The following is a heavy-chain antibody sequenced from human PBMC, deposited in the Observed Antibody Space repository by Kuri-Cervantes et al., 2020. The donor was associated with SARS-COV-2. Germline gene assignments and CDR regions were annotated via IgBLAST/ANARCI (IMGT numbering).Heavy chain of an antibody. CDR2: VSFDGKKN. Sequence: GGSLRLSCVASGFAFSTYAMHWVRQPPGKGLEWVAIVSFDGKKNLYADSVRSRFTISRDNSKKTLFLEMSGLTAEDTAMYYCARGFYWTSDFDYWGRGTLVTVSS. D-gene: IGHD2/OR15-2a*01. CDR3: ARGFYWTSDFDY. J-gene: IGHJ4*02. V-gene: IGHV3-30*04. CDR1: GFAFSTYA.